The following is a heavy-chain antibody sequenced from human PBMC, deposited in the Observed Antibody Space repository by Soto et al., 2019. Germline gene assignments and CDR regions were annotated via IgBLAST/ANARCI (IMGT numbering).Heavy chain of an antibody. D-gene: IGHD6-13*01. V-gene: IGHV4-31*03. CDR1: GSSISSSDYY. Sequence: PSETLSLTCTVSGSSISSSDYYWTWIRQHPGKGLEWIGYIYYSGSTYYNPSLKSRVTISVDTSKKQFSLKLSSVTAADTAVYYCARGLSSTWYSDLWGQGTLVTVSS. CDR3: ARGLSSTWYSDL. J-gene: IGHJ5*02. CDR2: IYYSGST.